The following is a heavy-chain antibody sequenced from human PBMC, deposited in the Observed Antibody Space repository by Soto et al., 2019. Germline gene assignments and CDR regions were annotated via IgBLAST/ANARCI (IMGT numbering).Heavy chain of an antibody. Sequence: SETLSLTCAVYGGSFSGYYWSWIRQHPGKGLEWIGEINHSGSTNYNPSLKSRVTISVDTSKNQFSLKLSSVTAADTAVYYCARGFSTYIVVVVAAHNAFDIWGQGTMVTVSS. CDR1: GGSFSGYY. CDR3: ARGFSTYIVVVVAAHNAFDI. D-gene: IGHD2-15*01. V-gene: IGHV4-34*01. J-gene: IGHJ3*02. CDR2: INHSGST.